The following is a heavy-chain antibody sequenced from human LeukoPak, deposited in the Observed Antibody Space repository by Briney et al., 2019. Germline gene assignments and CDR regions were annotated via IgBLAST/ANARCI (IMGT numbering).Heavy chain of an antibody. D-gene: IGHD6-19*01. CDR2: MNPNSGNT. CDR1: GYTFTSYD. J-gene: IGHJ6*03. V-gene: IGHV1-8*03. CDR3: ARGTIAVAGNFGSYYYYYMDV. Sequence: ASVKVSCKASGYTFTSYDINWVRQATGQGLEWMGWMNPNSGNTGYAQKFQGSVTITRNTSISTAYMELSSLRSEDTAVYYCARGTIAVAGNFGSYYYYYMDVWGKGTTVTVSS.